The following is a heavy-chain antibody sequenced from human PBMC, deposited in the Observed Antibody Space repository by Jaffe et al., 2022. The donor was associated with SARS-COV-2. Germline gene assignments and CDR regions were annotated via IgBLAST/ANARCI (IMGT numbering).Heavy chain of an antibody. Sequence: EVQLVESGGGLVQPGGSLRLSCAASGFTFSSYSMNWVRQAPGKGLEWVSYISSSSSTIYYADSVKGRFTISRDNAKNSLYLQMNSLRAEDTAVYYCAREYYDILTGLNYFDYWGQGTLVTVSS. CDR1: GFTFSSYS. V-gene: IGHV3-48*01. J-gene: IGHJ4*02. D-gene: IGHD3-9*01. CDR3: AREYYDILTGLNYFDY. CDR2: ISSSSSTI.